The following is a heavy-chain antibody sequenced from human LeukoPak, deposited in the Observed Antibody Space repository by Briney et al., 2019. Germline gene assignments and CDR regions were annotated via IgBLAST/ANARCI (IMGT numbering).Heavy chain of an antibody. CDR2: ISAYNGNT. D-gene: IGHD6-6*01. CDR3: ASRGGWYSSSSEYYFDY. CDR1: GYTFTSYG. J-gene: IGHJ4*02. V-gene: IGHV1-18*01. Sequence: VASVKVSCKASGYTFTSYGISWVRQAPGQGLEWMGWISAYNGNTNYAQKLQGRVTMTTDTSTSTAYMELRSLRSDDTAVYYCASRGGWYSSSSEYYFDYWGQGTLVTVSS.